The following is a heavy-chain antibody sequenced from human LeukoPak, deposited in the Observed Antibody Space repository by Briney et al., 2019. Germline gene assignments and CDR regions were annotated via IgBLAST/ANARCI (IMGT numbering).Heavy chain of an antibody. J-gene: IGHJ4*02. Sequence: GGSLRLSCAASGFTFYDYGMTWVRQAPGKGLEWVSTISGSGLSTYYADSVKGRFTISRDNSSNTVFLQMNSLRAEDTAVYYCAKDHGRDYYGSGRYDYWGQGTLVTVSS. D-gene: IGHD3-10*01. CDR3: AKDHGRDYYGSGRYDY. CDR1: GFTFYDYG. V-gene: IGHV3-23*01. CDR2: ISGSGLST.